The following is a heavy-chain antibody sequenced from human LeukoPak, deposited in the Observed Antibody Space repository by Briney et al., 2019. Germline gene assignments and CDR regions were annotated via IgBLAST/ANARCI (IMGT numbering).Heavy chain of an antibody. V-gene: IGHV4-39*07. Sequence: ASETLSLTCTVSGGSISSSSYYWGWIRQPPGKGLEWIGSIYYSGSTYYNPSLKSRVTISVDTSKNQFSLKLSSVTAADTAVYYCARAPTFGYWFDPWGQGTLVTVSS. J-gene: IGHJ5*02. D-gene: IGHD3-10*02. CDR3: ARAPTFGYWFDP. CDR1: GGSISSSSYY. CDR2: IYYSGST.